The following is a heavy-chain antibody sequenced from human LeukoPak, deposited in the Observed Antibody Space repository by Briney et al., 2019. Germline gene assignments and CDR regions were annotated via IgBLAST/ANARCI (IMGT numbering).Heavy chain of an antibody. CDR1: GFTFSSSW. J-gene: IGHJ4*02. V-gene: IGHV3-74*01. CDR2: INSDGSTT. CDR3: ATVDKIAPYYFSY. Sequence: GGSLRLSCAASGFTFSSSWMHWVRQVPGKGLVWVSRINSDGSTTTYADSVKGRFTISRDNAKNTLYLQMNSLRGEDTAVYYCATVDKIAPYYFSYWGQGTLVTVSS. D-gene: IGHD5-12*01.